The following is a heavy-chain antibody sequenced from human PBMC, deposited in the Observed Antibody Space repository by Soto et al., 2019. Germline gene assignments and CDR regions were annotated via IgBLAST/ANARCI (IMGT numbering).Heavy chain of an antibody. CDR2: INPNSGGT. CDR1: GYTFTGYY. V-gene: IGHV1-2*04. J-gene: IGHJ5*02. D-gene: IGHD6-13*01. CDR3: ARGGIAAAGWFDT. Sequence: GASVKGSCKASGYTFTGYYMHWVRQAPGQGLEWMGWINPNSGGTNYAQRFQGWVTMTRDTSISTAYMELSRLRSDDTAVYYCARGGIAAAGWFDTCGQGTLVTVSS.